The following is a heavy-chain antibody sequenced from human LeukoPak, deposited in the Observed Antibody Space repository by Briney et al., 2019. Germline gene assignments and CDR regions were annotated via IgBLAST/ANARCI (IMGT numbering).Heavy chain of an antibody. CDR3: ARSSYYISSWYDYFDL. CDR2: IYASGGT. Sequence: PSETLSLTCTVSGGSISSYYWSWIRQPAGKGLEWIGRIYASGGTNYNPSLKSRLTISVDKSKNQFSLRLSSVTAADTAVYYCARSSYYISSWYDYFDLWGQGTLVTVSS. J-gene: IGHJ4*02. V-gene: IGHV4-4*07. CDR1: GGSISSYY. D-gene: IGHD6-13*01.